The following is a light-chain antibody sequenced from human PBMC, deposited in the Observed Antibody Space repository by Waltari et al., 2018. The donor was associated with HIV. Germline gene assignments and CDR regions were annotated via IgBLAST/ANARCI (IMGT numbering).Light chain of an antibody. CDR3: QSADSSGTYVV. J-gene: IGLJ2*01. Sequence: SYELTQPPSVPVSPGQPARRTCSGDALPNQYAYWYQQKPGQAPVLVIYKDSGRPSGIPERFSGSSSGTTVTLTISGVQAEDEADYYCQSADSSGTYVVFGGGTKLTVL. V-gene: IGLV3-25*03. CDR1: ALPNQY. CDR2: KDS.